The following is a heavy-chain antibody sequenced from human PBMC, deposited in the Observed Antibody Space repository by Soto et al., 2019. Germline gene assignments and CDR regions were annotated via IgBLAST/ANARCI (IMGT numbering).Heavy chain of an antibody. CDR3: ARDTTAAGFYH. CDR2: IWYDGSNK. D-gene: IGHD6-13*01. CDR1: GFPFSSYG. Sequence: GGSLRLSCSASGFPFSSYGMHWVRQAPGKGLEWVAVIWYDGSNKYYADSVKGRFTISRDNSKNTLYLQMNGLRVEDTAVYYCARDTTAAGFYHWGQGTLVTVSS. V-gene: IGHV3-33*01. J-gene: IGHJ5*02.